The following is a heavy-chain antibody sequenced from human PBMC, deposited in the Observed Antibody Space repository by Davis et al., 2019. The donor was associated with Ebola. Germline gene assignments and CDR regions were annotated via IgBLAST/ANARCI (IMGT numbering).Heavy chain of an antibody. D-gene: IGHD6-6*01. J-gene: IGHJ5*02. CDR1: GFMFGTYS. V-gene: IGHV3-21*01. CDR3: TRGRGISTRPNWFDP. CDR2: ITSSSTYI. Sequence: PGGSLRLSCAGSGFMFGTYSMNWVRQAPGKGLEWVSSITSSSTYIYYADSVRGRFSITRENAQNLLFLQMDSLRAEDTAVYYCTRGRGISTRPNWFDPWGQGTLVTVSS.